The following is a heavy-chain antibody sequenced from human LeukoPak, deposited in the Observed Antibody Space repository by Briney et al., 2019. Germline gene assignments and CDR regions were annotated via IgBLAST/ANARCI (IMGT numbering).Heavy chain of an antibody. Sequence: GGSLRLSCAASGFTFSTYQMNWVRQAPGRGLEWVSYISGSGSTIYYADSVKGRFTISRDNAKTSLYLQMNSLRAEDTAVYYCAVITHGYWGQGTLVTVSS. CDR3: AVITHGY. CDR2: ISGSGSTI. CDR1: GFTFSTYQ. J-gene: IGHJ4*02. V-gene: IGHV3-48*03. D-gene: IGHD2-21*01.